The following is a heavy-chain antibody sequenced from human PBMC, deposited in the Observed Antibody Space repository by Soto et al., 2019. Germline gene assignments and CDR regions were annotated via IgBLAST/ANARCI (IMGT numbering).Heavy chain of an antibody. Sequence: GGSLRLSCAASGFTLSSYGMHWVRQAPGKGLEWVAVIWYDGSNKYYADSVKGRFTISRDNSKNTLYLQMNSLRAEDTAVYYCARDNAQWLSYYYGMDVWGQGTTVTVSS. CDR2: IWYDGSNK. V-gene: IGHV3-33*01. J-gene: IGHJ6*02. D-gene: IGHD6-19*01. CDR1: GFTLSSYG. CDR3: ARDNAQWLSYYYGMDV.